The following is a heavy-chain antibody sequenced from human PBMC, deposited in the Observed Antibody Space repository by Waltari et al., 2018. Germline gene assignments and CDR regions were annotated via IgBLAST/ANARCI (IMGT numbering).Heavy chain of an antibody. CDR2: IYYRGST. CDR3: ARDPPAWWDYYGMDV. D-gene: IGHD2-15*01. Sequence: QLQLQESGPGLVKPSETLSLTCTVSGGSISSSSYYWGWIRQPPGKGLEWIGSIYYRGSTYDNPSLKSRVTISVDTSKNQFSLKLSSVTAADTAVYYCARDPPAWWDYYGMDVWGQGTTVTVSS. CDR1: GGSISSSSYY. V-gene: IGHV4-39*07. J-gene: IGHJ6*02.